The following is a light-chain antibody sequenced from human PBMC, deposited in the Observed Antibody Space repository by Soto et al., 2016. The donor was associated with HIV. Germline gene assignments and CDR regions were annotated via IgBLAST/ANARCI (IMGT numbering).Light chain of an antibody. CDR1: NVGSKS. CDR3: QVWDSVINGAV. Sequence: SYELTQPPSLSVAPRKTARITCGGNNVGSKSVQWYQQNPGQAPVLVISDDSARPSGIPERFSGSNSGNTATLTINRVEAGDEADYYCQVWDSVINGAVFGGGTKLAVL. J-gene: IGLJ2*01. V-gene: IGLV3-21*04. CDR2: DDS.